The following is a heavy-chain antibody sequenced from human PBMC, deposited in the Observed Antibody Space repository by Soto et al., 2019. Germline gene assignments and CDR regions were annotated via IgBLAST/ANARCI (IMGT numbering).Heavy chain of an antibody. Sequence: QVQLQESGPGLVKPSETLSLTCNVSGGSLTDHYWTWIRQPPGKGLEWIGCVFSRGGTYYAPSLKSRVTISLDTSKNPFSLRLTSMTTADTAVYYCARMRPTGWHDYYFFGMDLWGQGTTVTVSS. J-gene: IGHJ6*02. V-gene: IGHV4-59*11. CDR2: VFSRGGT. CDR3: ARMRPTGWHDYYFFGMDL. CDR1: GGSLTDHY. D-gene: IGHD6-19*01.